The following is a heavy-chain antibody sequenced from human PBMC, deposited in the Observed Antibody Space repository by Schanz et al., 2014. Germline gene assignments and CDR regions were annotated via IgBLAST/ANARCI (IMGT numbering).Heavy chain of an antibody. CDR1: GGTFNSYT. J-gene: IGHJ4*02. CDR3: ARGYGDSPTDF. D-gene: IGHD4-17*01. Sequence: QVQLVQSGAEVKKPGSSMKVSCKASGGTFNSYTINWVRQAPGQGLEWMGRIIPILGIANYAQKFQGRVTITADRSTSTAYMELRNLRSEDTAVYYCARGYGDSPTDFWGQGTLVTVSS. V-gene: IGHV1-69*02. CDR2: IIPILGIA.